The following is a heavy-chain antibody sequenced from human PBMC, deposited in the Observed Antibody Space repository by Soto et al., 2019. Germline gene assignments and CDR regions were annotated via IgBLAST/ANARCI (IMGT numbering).Heavy chain of an antibody. Sequence: SGPTLVNPTQTLTLTCTFSGFSLSTSGVGVGWIRQPPGKALEWLALIYWDDDKRYSPSLKSRLTITKDTSKNLVVLTMTIMDPVDTATYFCARLDLTQDYYYYYYMDVWGQGTTVTVSS. V-gene: IGHV2-5*02. CDR3: ARLDLTQDYYYYYYMDV. CDR1: GFSLSTSGVG. D-gene: IGHD2-15*01. J-gene: IGHJ6*02. CDR2: IYWDDDK.